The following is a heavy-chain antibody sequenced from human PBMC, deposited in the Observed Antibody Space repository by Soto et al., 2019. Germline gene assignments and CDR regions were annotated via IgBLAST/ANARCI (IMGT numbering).Heavy chain of an antibody. CDR1: GGTFTRSA. V-gene: IGHV1-69*01. Sequence: QVQLVQSGTEVGEPGSSVTVSCKASGGTFTRSAISWVRQAPGQGLEWMGGIIPIFDTANYAQRFQGAVTITADESTSTAYLGLCSLKSEETAVYYCARGGYSGSYWAVFDIWGQGTMVTVSS. J-gene: IGHJ3*02. CDR2: IIPIFDTA. D-gene: IGHD1-26*01. CDR3: ARGGYSGSYWAVFDI.